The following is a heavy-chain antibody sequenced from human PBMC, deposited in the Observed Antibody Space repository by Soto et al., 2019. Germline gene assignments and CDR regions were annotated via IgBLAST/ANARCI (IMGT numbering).Heavy chain of an antibody. J-gene: IGHJ4*02. V-gene: IGHV4-39*01. CDR1: GGSISSSSYY. D-gene: IGHD2-2*01. Sequence: SETLSLTCTVSGGSISSSSYYWGWIRQPPGKGLEWIGSIYYSGSTYYNPSLKSRVTISVDTSKTQFSLKLSSVTAADTAVYYCARRYGSTLDYWGQGTLVTVSS. CDR2: IYYSGST. CDR3: ARRYGSTLDY.